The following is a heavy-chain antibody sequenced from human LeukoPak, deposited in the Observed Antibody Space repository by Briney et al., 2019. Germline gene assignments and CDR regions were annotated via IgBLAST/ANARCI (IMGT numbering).Heavy chain of an antibody. V-gene: IGHV3-20*04. CDR2: INWNGGST. CDR1: GFTFDDYG. CDR3: AGTSDGNWFDP. Sequence: GGSLRLSCAASGFTFDDYGMSWVRQAPGKGLEWVSGINWNGGSTGYADSVKGRFTISRDNAKNSLYLQMNSLRAEDTALYYCAGTSDGNWFDPWGQGTLVTVSS. D-gene: IGHD1-26*01. J-gene: IGHJ5*02.